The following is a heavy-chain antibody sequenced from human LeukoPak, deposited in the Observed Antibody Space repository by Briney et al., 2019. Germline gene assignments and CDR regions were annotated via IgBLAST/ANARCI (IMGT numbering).Heavy chain of an antibody. CDR2: ISGSGGST. CDR3: ARASMRSSGFWFDP. V-gene: IGHV3-23*01. D-gene: IGHD2/OR15-2a*01. CDR1: GFTFSNSA. J-gene: IGHJ5*02. Sequence: GGSLRLSCAASGFTFSNSAMSWVRQAPGKGLEWVSAISGSGGSTYYADSVKGRFTISRDNSKNTVYLQMNSLRADDTAVYYCARASMRSSGFWFDPWGQGTLVTVSS.